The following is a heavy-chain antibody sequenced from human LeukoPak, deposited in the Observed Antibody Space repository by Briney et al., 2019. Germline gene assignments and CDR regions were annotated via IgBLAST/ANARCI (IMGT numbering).Heavy chain of an antibody. D-gene: IGHD3-10*01. V-gene: IGHV4-34*01. CDR1: GGSISSYY. CDR3: AVLGGSGSQLGPKV. CDR2: INHSGST. Sequence: SEALSLTCTVSGGSISSYYWSWIRQPPGKGLEWIGEINHSGSTNYNPSLKSRVTISVDTSKNQFSLKLSSVTAADTAVYYCAVLGGSGSQLGPKVWGQGTTVTVSS. J-gene: IGHJ6*02.